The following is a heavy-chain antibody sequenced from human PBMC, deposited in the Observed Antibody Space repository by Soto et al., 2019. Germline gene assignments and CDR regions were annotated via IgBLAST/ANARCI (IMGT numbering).Heavy chain of an antibody. CDR2: IWYDGSNK. CDR3: ATLGVISHLNLDSDFDY. Sequence: QVQLVESGGGVVQSGRSLRLSCAASGFTFSSYGMHWVRQAPGKGLEWVALIWYDGSNKYYADSVKGRFTISRDNSKNTMYLQMNSLRVEDTAVYYCATLGVISHLNLDSDFDYWGQGTLVTVSS. J-gene: IGHJ4*02. V-gene: IGHV3-33*01. D-gene: IGHD3-10*01. CDR1: GFTFSSYG.